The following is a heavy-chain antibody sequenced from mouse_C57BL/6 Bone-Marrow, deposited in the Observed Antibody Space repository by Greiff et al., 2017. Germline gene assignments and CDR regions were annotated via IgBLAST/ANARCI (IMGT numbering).Heavy chain of an antibody. CDR3: ARSGGYDYYGSSYWYFDV. J-gene: IGHJ1*03. Sequence: VQLKQSVAELVRPGASVKLSCTASGFNIKNTYMHWVKQRPEQGLEWIGRIDPANGNTKYAPKFQGKATITADTSSNTAYLQLSSLTSEDTAISYCARSGGYDYYGSSYWYFDVWGTGTTVTVSS. D-gene: IGHD1-1*01. CDR1: GFNIKNTY. V-gene: IGHV14-3*01. CDR2: IDPANGNT.